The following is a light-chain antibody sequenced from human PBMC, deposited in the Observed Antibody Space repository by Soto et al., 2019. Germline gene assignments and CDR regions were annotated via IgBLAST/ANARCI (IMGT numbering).Light chain of an antibody. CDR1: SSKIGSNT. Sequence: QSVLTQPPSTSETPGQRVTISCSGSSSKIGSNTVSWFQQLPGTAPKLLIFSNNQRPSGVPDRFSGSKSGTSASLAISGLQSEDEADYYCAAWDDSLNVVVFGGGTKLTVL. J-gene: IGLJ2*01. CDR2: SNN. CDR3: AAWDDSLNVVV. V-gene: IGLV1-44*01.